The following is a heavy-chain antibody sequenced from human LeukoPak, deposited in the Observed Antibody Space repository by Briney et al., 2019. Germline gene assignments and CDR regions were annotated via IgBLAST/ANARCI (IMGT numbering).Heavy chain of an antibody. Sequence: PSETLSLTCAVYGGSFSGYYWSWIRQPPGKGLEWIGEINHSGSTHYNPSLKSRVTISVDTSKNQFSLKLSSVTAADTAVYYCARIPTAHAFDIWGQGTMVTVSS. CDR2: INHSGST. CDR3: ARIPTAHAFDI. D-gene: IGHD2-2*01. CDR1: GGSFSGYY. V-gene: IGHV4-34*01. J-gene: IGHJ3*02.